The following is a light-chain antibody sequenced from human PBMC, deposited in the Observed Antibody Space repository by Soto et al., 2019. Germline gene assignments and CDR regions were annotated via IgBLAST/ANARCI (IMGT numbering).Light chain of an antibody. CDR2: EVT. J-gene: IGLJ2*01. CDR3: SSYTSSSTVV. CDR1: SSDVGGYHY. Sequence: QSALTQPASVSGSPGQSITISCTGNSSDVGGYHYVSWYQQHPGKAPKLMIYEVTNRPSGVSNRFSGSKSDNTASLTISGLQAEDEADYYCSSYTSSSTVVFGGGTKVTVL. V-gene: IGLV2-14*01.